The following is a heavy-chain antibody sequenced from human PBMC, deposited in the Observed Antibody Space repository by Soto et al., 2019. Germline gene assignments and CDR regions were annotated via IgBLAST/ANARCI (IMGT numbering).Heavy chain of an antibody. D-gene: IGHD3-22*01. CDR2: IYPGDSDN. Sequence: GESLKISCKGSGYSFTNYWIAWVRQMPGKGLEWMGIIYPGDSDNRYSPSFQGQVTISADKSISTAYLQWTSLKASDTAMYYCARHVLSGYYNHYYHMDVWGPGTTGTVSS. J-gene: IGHJ6*02. CDR1: GYSFTNYW. V-gene: IGHV5-51*01. CDR3: ARHVLSGYYNHYYHMDV.